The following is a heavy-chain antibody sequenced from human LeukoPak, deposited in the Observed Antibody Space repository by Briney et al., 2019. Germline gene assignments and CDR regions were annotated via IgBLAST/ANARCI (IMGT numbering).Heavy chain of an antibody. J-gene: IGHJ4*02. D-gene: IGHD4-17*01. V-gene: IGHV3-30-3*01. Sequence: GGSLRLSCAASGFTFSSYAMHWVRQAPGEGLEWVAVISYDGSNKYYADSVKGRFTISRDNSKNTLYLQMNSLRAEDTAVYYCARVELDDYGDYYFDYWGQGTLVTVSS. CDR1: GFTFSSYA. CDR3: ARVELDDYGDYYFDY. CDR2: ISYDGSNK.